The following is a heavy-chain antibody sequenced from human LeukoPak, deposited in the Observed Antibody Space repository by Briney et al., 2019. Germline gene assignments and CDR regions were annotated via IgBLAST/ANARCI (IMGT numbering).Heavy chain of an antibody. D-gene: IGHD2-15*01. V-gene: IGHV3-11*06. CDR2: ISSSNTYT. CDR1: GFIFSDYY. Sequence: PGGSLRLSCAASGFIFSDYYMSWIRQAPGKGLEWVSYISSSNTYTNYADSVKGRFTISRDNAKNSLDLQMNSLRDEDTAVYYCARARASGRSGFDYWGQGTLVTVSS. J-gene: IGHJ4*02. CDR3: ARARASGRSGFDY.